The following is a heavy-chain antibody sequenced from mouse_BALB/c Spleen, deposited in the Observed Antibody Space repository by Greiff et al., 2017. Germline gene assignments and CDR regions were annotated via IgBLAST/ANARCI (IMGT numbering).Heavy chain of an antibody. D-gene: IGHD1-1*01. CDR3: ARSTTVVNYAMDY. V-gene: IGHV1-9*01. CDR1: GYTFSSYW. CDR2: ILPGSGST. J-gene: IGHJ4*01. Sequence: QVQLQQSGAELMKPGASVKISCKATGYTFSSYWIEWVKQRPGHGLEWIGEILPGSGSTNYNEKFKGKATFTADTSSNTAYMQLSSLTSEDSAVYYCARSTTVVNYAMDYWGQGTSVTVSS.